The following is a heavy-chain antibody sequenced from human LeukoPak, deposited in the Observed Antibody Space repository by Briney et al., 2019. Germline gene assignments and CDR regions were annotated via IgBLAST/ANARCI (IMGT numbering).Heavy chain of an antibody. CDR1: GGSISSGSYY. D-gene: IGHD1-14*01. CDR3: ARAPEYGLYYFDY. V-gene: IGHV4-39*07. Sequence: SETLSLTCTVSGGSISSGSYYWGWIRQPPGKGLEWIGNIYYSGSTYYNPSLKSRVSVSVDTSKNQFSLKLTSVTAADTAVYYCARAPEYGLYYFDYWGQGTLVTVSS. J-gene: IGHJ4*02. CDR2: IYYSGST.